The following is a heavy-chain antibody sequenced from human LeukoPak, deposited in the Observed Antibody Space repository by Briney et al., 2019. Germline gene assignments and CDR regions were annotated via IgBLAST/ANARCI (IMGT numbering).Heavy chain of an antibody. D-gene: IGHD6-19*01. V-gene: IGHV1-2*02. J-gene: IGHJ4*02. CDR1: GYTFTGYY. Sequence: ASVKVSCKASGYTFTGYYMHWVRQAPGQGLEWMGWINPNSGGTNYAQKFQGRVTMTRDTSISTAYMELSRLRSDDTAVYYCARTVSHGPVAGTPLPFDYWGQGTLVTVSS. CDR3: ARTVSHGPVAGTPLPFDY. CDR2: INPNSGGT.